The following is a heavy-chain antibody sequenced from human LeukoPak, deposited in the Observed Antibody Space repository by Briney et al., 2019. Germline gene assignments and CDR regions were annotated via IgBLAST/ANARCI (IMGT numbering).Heavy chain of an antibody. CDR3: ASDDYGEVH. D-gene: IGHD4-17*01. CDR1: GYTFTGHY. J-gene: IGHJ4*02. V-gene: IGHV1-2*02. CDR2: INPKNAGT. Sequence: GASVKVSCKASGYTFTGHYMHWVRQAPGQGLEWMGWINPKNAGTNYARKFQGRVTMTRDTSTGTVYMELSRLRSDDTAVYYCASDDYGEVHWGQGTLVTVSS.